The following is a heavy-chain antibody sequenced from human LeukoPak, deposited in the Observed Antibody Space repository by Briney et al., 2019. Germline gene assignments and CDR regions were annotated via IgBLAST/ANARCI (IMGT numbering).Heavy chain of an antibody. CDR2: IYYSGST. J-gene: IGHJ4*02. CDR1: GGSISSYY. Sequence: ASETLSLTCTVSGGSISSYYWSWIRQPPGKGLEWIGYIYYSGSTNYNPSLKSRVTISVDTSKNQFSLKLSSVTAADTAVYYCARDEGHFDYWGQGTLVTVSS. V-gene: IGHV4-59*01. CDR3: ARDEGHFDY.